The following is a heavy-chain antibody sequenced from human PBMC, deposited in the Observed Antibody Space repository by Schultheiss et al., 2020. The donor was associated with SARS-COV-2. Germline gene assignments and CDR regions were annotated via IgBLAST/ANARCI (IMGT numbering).Heavy chain of an antibody. CDR1: GGSISSSSYY. V-gene: IGHV4-31*03. Sequence: SETLSLTCTVSGGSISSSSYYWGWIRQPPGKGLEWIGYIYYSGSTYYNPSLKSRVTISVDTSKNQFSLKLSSVTAADTAVYYCAREGGHYYYGMDVWGQGTTVTVSS. J-gene: IGHJ6*02. D-gene: IGHD3-16*01. CDR3: AREGGHYYYGMDV. CDR2: IYYSGST.